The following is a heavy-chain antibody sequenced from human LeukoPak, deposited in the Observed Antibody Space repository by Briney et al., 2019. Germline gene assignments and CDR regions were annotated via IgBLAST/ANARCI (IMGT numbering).Heavy chain of an antibody. Sequence: SGGSLRLSCAASGFTFSTYAMSWVRQIPGKGLEWVSAISGSDDGTYYADSVKGRFTISRDNSKNTLYLQMNSLRAEDTAVYYCAKDPTVVTTRVYYFDYWGQGTLVTVSS. J-gene: IGHJ4*02. V-gene: IGHV3-23*01. CDR2: ISGSDDGT. CDR1: GFTFSTYA. D-gene: IGHD4-23*01. CDR3: AKDPTVVTTRVYYFDY.